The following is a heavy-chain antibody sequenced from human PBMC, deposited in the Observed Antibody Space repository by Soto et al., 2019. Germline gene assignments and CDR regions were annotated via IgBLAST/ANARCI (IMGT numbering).Heavy chain of an antibody. CDR2: IDPSDSYT. CDR1: GYSFTNYW. J-gene: IGHJ3*02. Sequence: PGESLKISCKGSGYSFTNYWISWVRQMPGKGLEWMGRIDPSDSYTNYSPSFRGHVTISADKSISTAYLQWSSLKASDTAMYYCARHGSYYDSSNYSGAFDIWGQGTMVTVSS. D-gene: IGHD3-22*01. V-gene: IGHV5-10-1*01. CDR3: ARHGSYYDSSNYSGAFDI.